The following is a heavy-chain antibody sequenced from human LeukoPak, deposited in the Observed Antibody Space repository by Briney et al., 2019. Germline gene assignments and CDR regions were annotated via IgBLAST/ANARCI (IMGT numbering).Heavy chain of an antibody. D-gene: IGHD3-9*01. V-gene: IGHV3-9*01. Sequence: GGSLRLSCAASGFTFDDYAMHWVRQAPGMDLEWVSGISWNSCSIGYADSVKGRFTISRDNAKNSLYLQMNSLRAEDTAVYYCARDVRYFDWLLSPYYYYVDVWGKGTTVTISS. CDR3: ARDVRYFDWLLSPYYYYVDV. CDR1: GFTFDDYA. CDR2: ISWNSCSI. J-gene: IGHJ6*03.